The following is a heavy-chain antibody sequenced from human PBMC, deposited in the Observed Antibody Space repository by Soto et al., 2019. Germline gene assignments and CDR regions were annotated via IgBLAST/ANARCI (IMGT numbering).Heavy chain of an antibody. CDR3: ARLSTSCSVPEHCWFDP. Sequence: QLHLQESGPGLVKPSETLSLTCTVSGGSISSSSSYWGWIRQPPGKGLEWIGNIFYTGNTYYNPSLKSRVTISVDTSQNQFSLKLGSVTAADTAVYYCARLSTSCSVPEHCWFDPWGQGTLVTVSS. V-gene: IGHV4-39*01. CDR1: GGSISSSSSY. D-gene: IGHD2-2*01. CDR2: IFYTGNT. J-gene: IGHJ5*02.